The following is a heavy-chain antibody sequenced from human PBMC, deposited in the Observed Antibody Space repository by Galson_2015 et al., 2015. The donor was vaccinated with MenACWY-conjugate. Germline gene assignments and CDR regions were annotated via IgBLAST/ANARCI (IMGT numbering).Heavy chain of an antibody. J-gene: IGHJ6*02. CDR1: GFTFSSYA. CDR2: IGASGYDT. CDR3: AKYVGPPSIDVYGLDV. D-gene: IGHD6-6*01. V-gene: IGHV3-23*01. Sequence: SLRLSCAASGFTFSSYAMAWVRQAPGKELEWVSSIGASGYDTYYADSARGRFAISRDSSQNILYLQMNGLRAEDTALYYCAKYVGPPSIDVYGLDVWGQGTTVTVSS.